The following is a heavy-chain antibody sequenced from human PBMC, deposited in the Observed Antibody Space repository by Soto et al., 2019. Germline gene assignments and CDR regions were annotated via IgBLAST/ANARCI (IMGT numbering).Heavy chain of an antibody. J-gene: IGHJ5*02. D-gene: IGHD3-22*01. V-gene: IGHV4-59*01. CDR2: VSSTGST. CDR3: ARFSPLRKSYDRNPGWFDL. Sequence: ETLSLTCTVSGCSLNSYYWTWIRQSPGKGLEWIGYVSSTGSTNYNPSLKSRLTMSLDTSTNEVSLSLTSVTAADAAVYFCARFSPLRKSYDRNPGWFDLSGQR. CDR1: GCSLNSYY.